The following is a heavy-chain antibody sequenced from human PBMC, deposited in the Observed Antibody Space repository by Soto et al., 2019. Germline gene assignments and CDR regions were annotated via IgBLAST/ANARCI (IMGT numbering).Heavy chain of an antibody. D-gene: IGHD3-22*01. CDR2: IYHSGST. V-gene: IGHV4-4*02. CDR3: ARGGGTEYYYDSSASFWFDP. J-gene: IGHJ5*02. CDR1: GGSISSSNW. Sequence: SETLSLTCAVSGGSISSSNWWSWVRQPPGKGLEWIGEIYHSGSTNYNPSLKSRVTISVDKSKNQFSLKLSSVTAADTAVYYCARGGGTEYYYDSSASFWFDPWGQGTLVTV.